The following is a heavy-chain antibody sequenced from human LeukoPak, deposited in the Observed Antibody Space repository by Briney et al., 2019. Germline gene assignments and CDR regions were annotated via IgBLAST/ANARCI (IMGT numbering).Heavy chain of an antibody. Sequence: SETLSLTCTVSGGSISSSDYYWAWIRQPPGKGLEWIGNIYYSETTYYNPPLKSRVTISVDTSKNQFSLKLSSVTAADTSVYYCARLWTFCGGDCYYHFDYWGQGTLVTVSS. CDR2: IYYSETT. CDR3: ARLWTFCGGDCYYHFDY. V-gene: IGHV4-39*01. J-gene: IGHJ4*02. D-gene: IGHD2-21*02. CDR1: GGSISSSDYY.